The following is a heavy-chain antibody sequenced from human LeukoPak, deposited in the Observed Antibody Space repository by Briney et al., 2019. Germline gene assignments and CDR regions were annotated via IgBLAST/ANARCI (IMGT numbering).Heavy chain of an antibody. CDR3: ARGGLTYSYDSTGYYLDY. V-gene: IGHV4-59*08. D-gene: IGHD3-22*01. CDR2: IYYSGSS. Sequence: PSETLSLTCTVSGGSISSYYWSWIRQPPGKGLEWIGYIYYSGSSNYNPSLKSRVTISVDTSMNQFSLKLSSVTAADTAVYYCARGGLTYSYDSTGYYLDYWGQGALVTVSS. CDR1: GGSISSYY. J-gene: IGHJ4*02.